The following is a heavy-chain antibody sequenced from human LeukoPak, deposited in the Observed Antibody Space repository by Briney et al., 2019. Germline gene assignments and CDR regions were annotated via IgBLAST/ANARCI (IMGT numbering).Heavy chain of an antibody. CDR2: IIPIFGTA. J-gene: IGHJ4*02. V-gene: IGHV1-69*13. CDR3: ARGRVPAAMGKGFGY. D-gene: IGHD2-2*01. CDR1: GDTFSSYA. Sequence: SVKVSCKASGDTFSSYAISWVRQAPGQGLEWMGRIIPIFGTANYAQKFQGRVTITADESTSTAYMELSSLRSEDTAVYYCARGRVPAAMGKGFGYWGQGTLVTVSS.